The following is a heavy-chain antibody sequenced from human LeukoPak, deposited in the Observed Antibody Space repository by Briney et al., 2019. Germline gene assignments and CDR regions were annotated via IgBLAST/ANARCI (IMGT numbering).Heavy chain of an antibody. CDR3: ARKGYSSSSGAFDI. J-gene: IGHJ3*02. Sequence: GGSLRLSCAASGFTLSNYRMHWVRQAPGKGLVWVSRINSDGSSTRYADSVKGRFTISRDNAKNTLYLQMNSLRAEDTAVYYCARKGYSSSSGAFDIWGQGTMVTVSS. CDR1: GFTLSNYR. CDR2: INSDGSST. D-gene: IGHD6-6*01. V-gene: IGHV3-74*01.